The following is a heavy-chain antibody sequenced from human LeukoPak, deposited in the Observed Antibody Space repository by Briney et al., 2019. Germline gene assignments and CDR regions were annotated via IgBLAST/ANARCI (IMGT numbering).Heavy chain of an antibody. Sequence: GGSLRLSCAASGFTFSSYAMSWVRQAPGKGLEWVSVISGSGDTTNYADSVKGRFTISRDNSKNTLYLQMNSLRAEDTAVYYCARVATVTTPNYYYYYYMDVWGKGTTVTISS. CDR3: ARVATVTTPNYYYYYYMDV. CDR2: ISGSGDTT. D-gene: IGHD4-17*01. V-gene: IGHV3-23*01. CDR1: GFTFSSYA. J-gene: IGHJ6*03.